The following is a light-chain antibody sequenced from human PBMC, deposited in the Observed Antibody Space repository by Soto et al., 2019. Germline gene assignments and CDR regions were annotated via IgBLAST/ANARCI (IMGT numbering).Light chain of an antibody. Sequence: DIVMTQSPDSLAVSLGERATINCKSSQSLFYSPNNKTYLAWYQHKAGQSPKLLIYWASNRESGVPDRFSGSGSGTHFTLTISSLQAHYVAVYYSQPYYRVCQLPFVAGTKVEIK. CDR3: QPYYRVCQLP. CDR2: WAS. CDR1: QSLFYSPNNKTY. V-gene: IGKV4-1*01. J-gene: IGKJ4*01.